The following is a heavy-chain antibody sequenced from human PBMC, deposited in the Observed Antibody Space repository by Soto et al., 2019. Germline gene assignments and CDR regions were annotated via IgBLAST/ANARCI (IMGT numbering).Heavy chain of an antibody. V-gene: IGHV3-23*01. CDR1: GSTFSSYA. CDR3: ATITTVTTSDYMDV. CDR2: ISGSGGST. J-gene: IGHJ6*03. D-gene: IGHD4-17*01. Sequence: EVQLLESGGGLVQPGGSLRLSCAASGSTFSSYAMSWVRQAPGKGLEWVSAISGSGGSTYYADSVKGRFTISRDNSKNTLYLQMNSLRAEDTAVYYCATITTVTTSDYMDVWGKGTTVTVSS.